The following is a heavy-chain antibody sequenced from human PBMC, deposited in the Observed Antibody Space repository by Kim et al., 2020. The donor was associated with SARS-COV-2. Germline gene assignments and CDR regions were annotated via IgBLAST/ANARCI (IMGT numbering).Heavy chain of an antibody. CDR3: ARDPLPGNYDSSGYYLFDY. D-gene: IGHD3-22*01. CDR1: GYTFTGYY. CDR2: INPNSGGT. Sequence: ASVKVSCKASGYTFTGYYMHWVRQAPGQGLEWMGWINPNSGGTNYAQKFQGRVTMTRDTSINTAYMELSRLRSDDTAVYYCARDPLPGNYDSSGYYLFDYWGQGTLVTVSS. V-gene: IGHV1-2*02. J-gene: IGHJ4*02.